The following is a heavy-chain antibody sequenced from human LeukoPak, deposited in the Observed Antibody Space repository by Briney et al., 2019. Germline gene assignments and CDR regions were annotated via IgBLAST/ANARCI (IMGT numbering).Heavy chain of an antibody. CDR3: TRDSYNDYYFDF. CDR2: INPSSGGT. CDR1: GYTFTGYY. V-gene: IGHV1-2*02. D-gene: IGHD5-24*01. Sequence: ASVKVSCKASGYTFTGYYLHWVRQAPGQGLEWMGWINPSSGGTNYAQNFQGRVTMTRDTSISTAYMELSGLRSDDTAVYYCTRDSYNDYYFDFWAREPLSPSPQ. J-gene: IGHJ4*02.